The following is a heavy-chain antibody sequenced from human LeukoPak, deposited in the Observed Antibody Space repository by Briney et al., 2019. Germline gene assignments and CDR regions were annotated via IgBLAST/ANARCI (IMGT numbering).Heavy chain of an antibody. Sequence: SETLSLTCTVSGGSLSSYYWNWIRQPAGKGLEWIGRISTSGSTNYNPSLKSRVTMSVDTSKNQFSLKLSSVTAADTAVYYCARDYSSSWYEAFDIWGQGTMVTVSS. D-gene: IGHD6-13*01. CDR1: GGSLSSYY. V-gene: IGHV4-4*07. CDR2: ISTSGST. CDR3: ARDYSSSWYEAFDI. J-gene: IGHJ3*02.